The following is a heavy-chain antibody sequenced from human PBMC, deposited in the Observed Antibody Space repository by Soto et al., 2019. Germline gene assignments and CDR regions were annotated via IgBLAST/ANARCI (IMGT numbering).Heavy chain of an antibody. CDR1: GGSISSSSYY. V-gene: IGHV4-39*01. J-gene: IGHJ3*02. Sequence: QLQLQESGPGLVKPSETLSLTCTVSGGSISSSSYYWGWIRQPPGTGLEWIGSIYYSVRTYYIPSLKSRGTISVDTSKTQVSLKLTFFTAAGTAVYYCATHRWTDACDIWGQGTMDTVSS. D-gene: IGHD2-15*01. CDR2: IYYSVRT. CDR3: ATHRWTDACDI.